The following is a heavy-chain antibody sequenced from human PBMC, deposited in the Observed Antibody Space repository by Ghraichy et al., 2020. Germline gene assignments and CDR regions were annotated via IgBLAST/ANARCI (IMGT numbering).Heavy chain of an antibody. J-gene: IGHJ4*02. V-gene: IGHV1-69*13. Sequence: SVKVSCKASGGTFSSYAISWVRQAPGQGLEWMGGIIPIFGTANYAQKFQGRVTITADESTSTAYMELSSLRSEDTAVYYCASVRSYGAQYYFDYWGQGTLVTVSS. D-gene: IGHD5-18*01. CDR1: GGTFSSYA. CDR2: IIPIFGTA. CDR3: ASVRSYGAQYYFDY.